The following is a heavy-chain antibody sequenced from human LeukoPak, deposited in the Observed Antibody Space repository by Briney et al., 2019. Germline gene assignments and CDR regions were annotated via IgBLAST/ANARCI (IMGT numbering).Heavy chain of an antibody. D-gene: IGHD3-10*01. CDR2: IFYSGST. J-gene: IGHJ4*02. V-gene: IGHV4-39*07. CDR3: ARVLDYYGSGSRDFDY. Sequence: SETLSLTCTVSGGSISTSSYYWGWVRQPPGKGLEWIGNIFYSGSTYYSPSLKSRVTISLDTSKNQFSLKLSSVTAADTAVYYCARVLDYYGSGSRDFDYWGQGILVTVSS. CDR1: GGSISTSSYY.